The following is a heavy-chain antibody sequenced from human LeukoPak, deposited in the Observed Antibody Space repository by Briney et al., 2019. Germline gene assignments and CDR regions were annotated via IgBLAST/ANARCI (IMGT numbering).Heavy chain of an antibody. V-gene: IGHV4-39*07. CDR1: GGSISSSSYY. CDR2: IYYSGNT. CDR3: ARGPRYCSGGSCYGFMIDY. Sequence: PSETLTLTCTVSGGSISSSSYYWGWIRQPPGKGLEWIGSIYYSGNTYYNPSLKSRVTISVDTSKNQFSLKLSSVTAADTAVYYCARGPRYCSGGSCYGFMIDYWGQGTLVTVSS. D-gene: IGHD2-15*01. J-gene: IGHJ4*02.